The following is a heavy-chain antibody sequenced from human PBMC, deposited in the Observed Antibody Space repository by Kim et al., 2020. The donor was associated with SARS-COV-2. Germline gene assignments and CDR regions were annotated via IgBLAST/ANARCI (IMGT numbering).Heavy chain of an antibody. Sequence: SRKSRVTISVDTSKNQFSLKLSAVTAADTAVYYCASSYEVAGRIYYFDYWGQGTLVTISS. D-gene: IGHD6-19*01. J-gene: IGHJ4*02. V-gene: IGHV4-31*02. CDR3: ASSYEVAGRIYYFDY.